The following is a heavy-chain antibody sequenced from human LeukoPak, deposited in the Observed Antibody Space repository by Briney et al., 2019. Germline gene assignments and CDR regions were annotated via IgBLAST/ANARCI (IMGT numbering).Heavy chain of an antibody. Sequence: ASVKVSCKASGYTFTGYYMHWVRQAPGQGLEWMGWINPNSGGTNYAQKFQGRVTMTRNTSISTVYMELSSLRSEDTAVYYCARGPPTAQYFQHWGQGTLVTVSS. D-gene: IGHD1-1*01. CDR3: ARGPPTAQYFQH. CDR2: INPNSGGT. J-gene: IGHJ1*01. V-gene: IGHV1-2*02. CDR1: GYTFTGYY.